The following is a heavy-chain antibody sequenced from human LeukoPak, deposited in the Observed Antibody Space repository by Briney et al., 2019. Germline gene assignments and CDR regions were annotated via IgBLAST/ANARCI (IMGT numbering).Heavy chain of an antibody. V-gene: IGHV7-4-1*02. CDR1: GYTFTSHG. D-gene: IGHD3-10*01. J-gene: IGHJ4*02. CDR3: ARDRVLLWFGESYYFDY. Sequence: ASVKVSCKTSGYTFTSHGINWLRQAPGQGLEWMGWINTNTGNPTYAQGFTGRFVFSLDTSVSTAYLQISSLKAENTAVYYCARDRVLLWFGESYYFDYWGQGTLVTVSS. CDR2: INTNTGNP.